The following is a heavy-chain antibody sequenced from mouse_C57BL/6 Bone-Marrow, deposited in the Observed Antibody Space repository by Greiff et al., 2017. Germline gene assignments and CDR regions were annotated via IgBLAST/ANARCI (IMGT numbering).Heavy chain of an antibody. CDR2: IDPENGDT. V-gene: IGHV14-4*01. CDR1: GFNIKDDY. J-gene: IGHJ2*01. Sequence: QLQQSGAELVRPGASVKLSCTASGFNIKDDYMHWVKQRPEQGLEWIGWIDPENGDTEYASKFQGKATITADTSSNTAYLQLSSLTSEDTAVYYCTSYDYYYFDYWGQGTTLTVSS. D-gene: IGHD2-4*01. CDR3: TSYDYYYFDY.